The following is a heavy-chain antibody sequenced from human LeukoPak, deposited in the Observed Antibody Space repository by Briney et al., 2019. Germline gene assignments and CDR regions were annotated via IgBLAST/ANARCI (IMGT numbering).Heavy chain of an antibody. J-gene: IGHJ5*02. CDR1: GGTFSSYA. V-gene: IGHV1-8*02. CDR3: VRDAEGAAISVNYWFDP. CDR2: MNPNNGNT. Sequence: ASVKVSCKASGGTFSSYAISWVRQAPGQGLEWMGWMNPNNGNTGYAQKFQGRVTMTRDTSISTVYMELRGLRSEDTAVYYCVRDAEGAAISVNYWFDPWGQGTLVTVSS. D-gene: IGHD2-2*02.